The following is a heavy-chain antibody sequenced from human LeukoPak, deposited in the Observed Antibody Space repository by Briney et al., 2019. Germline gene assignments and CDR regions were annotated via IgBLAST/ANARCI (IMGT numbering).Heavy chain of an antibody. CDR1: AFTFKNAW. CDR2: IKSIPDGGTT. D-gene: IGHD6-13*01. CDR3: AKSHSLSWVFDP. Sequence: GGSLRLSCAASAFTFKNAWMNWVRQAPGKGLEWVGRIKSIPDGGTTDYAAPVKGRFTISRDDSKDTLFPQMNSLNTEDTAVYYCAKSHSLSWVFDPWAQGTLVTVSS. J-gene: IGHJ5*02. V-gene: IGHV3-15*01.